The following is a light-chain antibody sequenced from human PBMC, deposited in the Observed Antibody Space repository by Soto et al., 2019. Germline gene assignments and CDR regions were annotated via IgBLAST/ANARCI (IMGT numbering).Light chain of an antibody. CDR1: QSISSW. J-gene: IGKJ2*01. V-gene: IGKV1-5*03. CDR3: QQYNSYSYT. Sequence: DIQMTQSPSTLSASVRERVTITCRASQSISSWLAWYQQKPGKAPKLLIYKASSLESGVPSRFSGSGSGTEFTLTISSLQPDDFATYYCQQYNSYSYTFGQGTKLEIK. CDR2: KAS.